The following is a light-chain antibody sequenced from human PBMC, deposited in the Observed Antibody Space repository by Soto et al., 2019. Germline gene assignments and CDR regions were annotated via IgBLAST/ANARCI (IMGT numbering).Light chain of an antibody. V-gene: IGKV3-11*01. CDR2: EAS. J-gene: IGKJ1*01. Sequence: EIVLTQSPGSLSLSPRERATLSCRASESVSTFLAWYQQKPGQAPRLLIYEASSRATGIPARFSGGGSGTVFTLTISRLEPEDFAVYYCQQRSNWPWTFGQGTKVDIK. CDR3: QQRSNWPWT. CDR1: ESVSTF.